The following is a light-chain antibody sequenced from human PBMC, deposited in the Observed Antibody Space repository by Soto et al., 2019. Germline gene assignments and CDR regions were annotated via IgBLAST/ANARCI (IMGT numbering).Light chain of an antibody. CDR2: DAA. CDR1: QSINTY. Sequence: EIVLTQSPATLSLSPGEKATLSCRASQSINTYLGWYQQKPGQAPRLLIYDAANRATGVPARFSGSGSGTDFTLTITNLGPEDFAVYYCQHRFNWPLTFGAGTKVDIK. V-gene: IGKV3-11*01. J-gene: IGKJ4*01. CDR3: QHRFNWPLT.